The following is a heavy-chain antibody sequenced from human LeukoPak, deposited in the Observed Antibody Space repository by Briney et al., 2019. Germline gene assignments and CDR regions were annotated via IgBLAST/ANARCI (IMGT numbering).Heavy chain of an antibody. D-gene: IGHD3-3*01. CDR3: ANHGGVRRGIFDY. Sequence: GGTLRLSCAASGFTFSSYAMSWVRQAPGKELEWVSAISGSGGSTYYADSVKGRFTISRDNSKNTLYLQMNSLGAEDTAVYYCANHGGVRRGIFDYWGQGTLVTVSS. CDR1: GFTFSSYA. CDR2: ISGSGGST. J-gene: IGHJ4*02. V-gene: IGHV3-23*01.